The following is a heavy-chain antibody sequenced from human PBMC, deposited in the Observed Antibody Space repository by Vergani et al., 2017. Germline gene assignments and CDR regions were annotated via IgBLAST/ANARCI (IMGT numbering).Heavy chain of an antibody. CDR2: IYYSGNT. CDR3: ARYYYGSGSYYYYYGMDV. D-gene: IGHD3-10*01. Sequence: QVQLQESGPGLVKPSETLSLTCTVSGGSISSYYWSWIRQPQGQGREWIGYIYYSGNTNYNPSLKSRVTISVDTSKNQFSLKLSSVTAADTAVSYCARYYYGSGSYYYYYGMDVWGQGTTVTVSS. J-gene: IGHJ6*02. V-gene: IGHV4-59*01. CDR1: GGSISSYY.